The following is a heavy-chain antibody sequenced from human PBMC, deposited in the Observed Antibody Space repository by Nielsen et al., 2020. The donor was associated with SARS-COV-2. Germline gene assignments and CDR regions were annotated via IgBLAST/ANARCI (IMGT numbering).Heavy chain of an antibody. CDR3: ARETSYYDILTGYYPYYYYYMDV. Sequence: WIRQPPGKGLVWVSRINSDGSSTSYADSVKGRFTISRDNAKNTLYLQMNSLRAEDTAVYYCARETSYYDILTGYYPYYYYYMDVWGKGTTVTVSS. CDR2: INSDGSST. D-gene: IGHD3-9*01. J-gene: IGHJ6*03. V-gene: IGHV3-74*01.